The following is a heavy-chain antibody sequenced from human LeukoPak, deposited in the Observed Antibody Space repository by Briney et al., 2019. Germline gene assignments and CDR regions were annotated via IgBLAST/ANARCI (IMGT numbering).Heavy chain of an antibody. CDR2: INHSGST. Sequence: SETLPLTCAVYGGSVSGYYWSWIRQPPRQGLERIGEINHSGSTNYNPSLTSRVTISVDTSKNQFSLKLSSVTTADTAVYYCARGRGGSSWYSWRYGMDVWGKGTTVTVSS. CDR1: GGSVSGYY. CDR3: ARGRGGSSWYSWRYGMDV. J-gene: IGHJ6*04. V-gene: IGHV4-34*01. D-gene: IGHD6-13*01.